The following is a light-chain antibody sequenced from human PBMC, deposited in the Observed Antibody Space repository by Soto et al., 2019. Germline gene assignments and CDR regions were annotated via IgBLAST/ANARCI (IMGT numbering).Light chain of an antibody. CDR3: QQGSTWPWT. CDR2: GAS. J-gene: IGKJ1*01. V-gene: IGKV3D-20*02. CDR1: QSVSSSF. Sequence: EIVMTQSPATLSVSPGERATLSCRASQSVSSSFLAWYQQKPGQAPRLLIYGASSRATGIPDRFSGSGSGTDFTLIISSLEPEDFAFYYCQQGSTWPWTFGQGTKVDIK.